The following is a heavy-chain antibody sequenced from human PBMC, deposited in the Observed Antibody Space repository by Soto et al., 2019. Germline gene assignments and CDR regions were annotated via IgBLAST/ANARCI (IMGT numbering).Heavy chain of an antibody. V-gene: IGHV4-39*01. J-gene: IGHJ5*02. Sequence: PSETLSLTCTVSGGSISSSSYYWGWIRQPPGKGLEWIGSIYSGSTYYNPSLKSRVTISVDTSKNQFSLKLSSVTAADTAVYYCARRSLYYYGSGSFNWFDPWGQGTLVTVSS. CDR2: IYSGST. D-gene: IGHD3-10*01. CDR1: GGSISSSSYY. CDR3: ARRSLYYYGSGSFNWFDP.